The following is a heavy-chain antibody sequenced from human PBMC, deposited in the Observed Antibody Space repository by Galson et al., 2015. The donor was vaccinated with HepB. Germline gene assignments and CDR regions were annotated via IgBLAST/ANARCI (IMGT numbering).Heavy chain of an antibody. Sequence: SLRLSCAGSGFNFGSYFMNWVRQAPGKGLEWVAYISTRSTYIYYADSMKGRFTISRDDAKNSLYLHMNSLRADDTAVYYCARVYDGDDAGEDYGMDVWGPGATVTVSS. CDR2: ISTRSTYI. V-gene: IGHV3-21*06. D-gene: IGHD4-17*01. CDR1: GFNFGSYF. J-gene: IGHJ6*02. CDR3: ARVYDGDDAGEDYGMDV.